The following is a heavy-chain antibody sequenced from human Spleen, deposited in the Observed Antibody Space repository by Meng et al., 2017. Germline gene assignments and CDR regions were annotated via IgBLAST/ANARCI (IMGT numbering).Heavy chain of an antibody. V-gene: IGHV3-74*01. CDR3: ARYKY. CDR2: ISSDGTIP. CDR1: GFAFRSHW. Sequence: DVQLVESGGGLVHPGGSLRLSCAASGFAFRSHWMHWVRQVSGKGVAWVTRISSDGTIPNYADSVKGRFTISRDNAKISLYLQMNSLRAEDTAVYYCARYKYWGQGTLVTVSS. J-gene: IGHJ4*02. D-gene: IGHD1-14*01.